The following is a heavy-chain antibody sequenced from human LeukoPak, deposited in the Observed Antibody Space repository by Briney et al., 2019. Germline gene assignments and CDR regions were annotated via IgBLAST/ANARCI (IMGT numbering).Heavy chain of an antibody. Sequence: SKTLSLTCAVYGGSFSGYYWSWIRQPPGKGLEWIGEINHSGSTNYNPSLKSRVTISVDTSKNQFSLKLSSVTAADTAEYYCAIGSSSFGFNPVGGSFDYWGQGTLVTVSS. CDR2: INHSGST. V-gene: IGHV4-34*01. CDR1: GGSFSGYY. CDR3: AIGSSSFGFNPVGGSFDY. D-gene: IGHD2-15*01. J-gene: IGHJ4*02.